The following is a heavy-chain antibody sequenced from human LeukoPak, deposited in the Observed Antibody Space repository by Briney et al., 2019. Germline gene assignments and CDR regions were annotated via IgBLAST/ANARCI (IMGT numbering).Heavy chain of an antibody. CDR3: ARVTPVRCSSTSCYRDGAIDY. CDR1: GYSISSGYY. D-gene: IGHD2-2*01. CDR2: IFHSGTT. V-gene: IGHV4-38-2*02. Sequence: PSETLSLTCTVSGYSISSGYYWGWIRPPPGKGLEWIGSIFHSGTTYYNPSLKSRVTISVDTSKNQFSLKLSSVTAADTAVYYCARVTPVRCSSTSCYRDGAIDYWGQGTLVTVSS. J-gene: IGHJ4*02.